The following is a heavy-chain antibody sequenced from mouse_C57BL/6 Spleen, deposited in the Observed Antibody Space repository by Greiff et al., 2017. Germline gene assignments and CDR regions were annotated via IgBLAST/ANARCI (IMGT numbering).Heavy chain of an antibody. CDR2: IDTEDGET. J-gene: IGHJ2*01. V-gene: IGHV14-2*01. D-gene: IGHD4-1*01. CDR1: GFNIKDYY. Sequence: EVQLVESGAELVKPGASVKLSCTASGFNIKDYYMPWVKQRTEQGLEWIGRIDTEDGETKYAPKFQGKATITADPSPHTAHLPLSSLTSEDTAVYYCAPNWDYLDYWGQGTTLTVSS. CDR3: APNWDYLDY.